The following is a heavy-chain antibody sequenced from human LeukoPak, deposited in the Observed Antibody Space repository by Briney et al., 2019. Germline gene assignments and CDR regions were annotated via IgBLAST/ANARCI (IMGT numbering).Heavy chain of an antibody. Sequence: PSETLSLTCTVSGASISSSDYYWGWIRQPPGKGLEWIGSLYSGGLTYYNPSLKSRVTISVDPSKNQFSLKVTSVTAADTAVYSCASGGYSSGWYGSFDIWGQWTVVTVSS. J-gene: IGHJ3*02. CDR3: ASGGYSSGWYGSFDI. V-gene: IGHV4-39*01. CDR1: GASISSSDYY. CDR2: LYSGGLT. D-gene: IGHD6-19*01.